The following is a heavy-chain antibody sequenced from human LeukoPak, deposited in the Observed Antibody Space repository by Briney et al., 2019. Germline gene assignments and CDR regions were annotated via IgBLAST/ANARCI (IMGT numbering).Heavy chain of an antibody. J-gene: IGHJ6*02. V-gene: IGHV4-30-4*01. Sequence: PSQTLSLTCTVSGGSISNTDSYCNWIRQPPGKGLEWIGFISYSGNTYSTPSLESRLTISIDTAKNQFSLSLSSVTAADTAVYFCAREIVSSYYYNGMDVWGQGTTVTVS. D-gene: IGHD5/OR15-5a*01. CDR2: ISYSGNT. CDR1: GGSISNTDSY. CDR3: AREIVSSYYYNGMDV.